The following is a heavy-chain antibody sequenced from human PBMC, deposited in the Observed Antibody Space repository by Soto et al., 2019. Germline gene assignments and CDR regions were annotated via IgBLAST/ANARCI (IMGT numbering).Heavy chain of an antibody. V-gene: IGHV1-8*01. CDR1: GYTFTSYD. CDR3: ARGPRVGYCSSTSCYEIDY. CDR2: MNPNSGNT. J-gene: IGHJ4*02. D-gene: IGHD2-2*03. Sequence: GASVKVSCKASGYTFTSYDINWVRQATGQGLEWMGWMNPNSGNTGYAQKFQGRVTMTRNTSISTAYMELSSLRSEDTAVYYCARGPRVGYCSSTSCYEIDYWGQGTLVTVSS.